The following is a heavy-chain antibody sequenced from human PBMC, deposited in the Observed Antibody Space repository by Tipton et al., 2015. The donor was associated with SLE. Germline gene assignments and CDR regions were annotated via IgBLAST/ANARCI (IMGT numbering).Heavy chain of an antibody. CDR2: IWYDGSNK. CDR3: ARDDSSSWSTYYYYYYYMDV. V-gene: IGHV3-33*01. D-gene: IGHD6-13*01. J-gene: IGHJ6*03. Sequence: SLRLSCAASGFTFSSYGMHWVRQAPGKGLEWVAVIWYDGSNKYYADSVKGRFTISRDNSKNTLYLQMNSLRAEDTAVYYCARDDSSSWSTYYYYYYYMDVWGKGTTVTVSS. CDR1: GFTFSSYG.